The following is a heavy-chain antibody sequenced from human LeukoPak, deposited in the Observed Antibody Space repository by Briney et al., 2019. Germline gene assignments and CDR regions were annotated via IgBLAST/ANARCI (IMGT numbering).Heavy chain of an antibody. Sequence: PGGSLRLSCAASGFTFSNYAMHWVRQAPGKGLEYVSAISSNGHSTDYAISVKGRFTISRDNAKNSLFLQMDSLRVEDTAVYYCVREGSGSTHYMDVWGKGTTVIVSS. CDR1: GFTFSNYA. CDR3: VREGSGSTHYMDV. CDR2: ISSNGHST. V-gene: IGHV3-64*01. J-gene: IGHJ6*03. D-gene: IGHD3-10*01.